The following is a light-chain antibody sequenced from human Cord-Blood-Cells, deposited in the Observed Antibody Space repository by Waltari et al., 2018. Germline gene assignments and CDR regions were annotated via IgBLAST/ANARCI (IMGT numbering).Light chain of an antibody. CDR1: SSDVGGYNH. CDR3: SSYTSSSTFVV. J-gene: IGLJ2*01. CDR2: DVS. Sequence: QSALTQPASVSGSPGQSITISCTGTSSDVGGYNHVSWYQQHPGKAPKHMIYDVSKRPSGVSNRFSGSKSGNTASLTISGLQAEDEADYYCSSYTSSSTFVVFGGGTKLTVL. V-gene: IGLV2-14*01.